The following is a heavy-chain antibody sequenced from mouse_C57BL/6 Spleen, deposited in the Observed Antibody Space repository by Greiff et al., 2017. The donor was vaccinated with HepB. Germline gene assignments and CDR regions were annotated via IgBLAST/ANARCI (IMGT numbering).Heavy chain of an antibody. J-gene: IGHJ2*01. CDR1: GFTFSDYG. Sequence: EVKVEESGGGLVKPGGSLKLSCAASGFTFSDYGMHWVRQAPEKGLEWVAYISSGSSTIYYADTVKGRFTISRDNAKNTLFLQMTSLRSEDTAMYYCARRKDGYPDYWGQGTTLTVSS. D-gene: IGHD2-3*01. CDR3: ARRKDGYPDY. V-gene: IGHV5-17*01. CDR2: ISSGSSTI.